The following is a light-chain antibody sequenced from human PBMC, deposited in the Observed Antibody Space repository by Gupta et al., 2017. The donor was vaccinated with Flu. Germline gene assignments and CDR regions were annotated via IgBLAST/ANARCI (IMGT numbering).Light chain of an antibody. CDR1: QRISSY. J-gene: IGKJ1*01. V-gene: IGKV1-39*01. Sequence: DSHVTQSPSSLSASVGDRVTITCRASQRISSYLNWYQQKPGKAPKLLIYAASSLQSGVPSRFSGSGSGTDFTLTISSRQAEDFATYYCQQRDSTPWTFGQGTKVEIK. CDR3: QQRDSTPWT. CDR2: AAS.